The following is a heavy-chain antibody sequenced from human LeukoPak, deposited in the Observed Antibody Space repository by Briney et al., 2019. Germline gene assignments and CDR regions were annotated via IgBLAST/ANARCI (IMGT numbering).Heavy chain of an antibody. V-gene: IGHV1-18*04. CDR2: ISAYNGNT. J-gene: IGHJ4*02. CDR1: GSTFTGDY. Sequence: ASLKVSCKASGSTFTGDYLHWVRQAPGQGLEWMGWISAYNGNTNYAQKLQGRVTMTTDTSTSTAYMELRSLRSDDTAVYYCARVRGVIIYYFDYWGQGTLVTVSS. CDR3: ARVRGVIIYYFDY. D-gene: IGHD3-10*01.